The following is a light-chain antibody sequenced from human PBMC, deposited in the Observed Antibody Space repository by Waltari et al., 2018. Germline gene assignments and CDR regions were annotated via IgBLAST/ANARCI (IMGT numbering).Light chain of an antibody. J-gene: IGKJ1*01. CDR1: QSVRIF. CDR3: QKYGSIPAT. Sequence: EIVLTQSPGTLSLSPGERATLSCRASQSVRIFLAWYQQKPGQPPRLLIYHASSRAAGIPDRFSGSGSGTDFSLTISRLEPEDFAVYYCQKYGSIPATFGQGTKVEIK. V-gene: IGKV3-20*01. CDR2: HAS.